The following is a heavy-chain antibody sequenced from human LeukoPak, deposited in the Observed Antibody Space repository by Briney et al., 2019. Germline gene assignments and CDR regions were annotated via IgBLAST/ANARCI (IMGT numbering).Heavy chain of an antibody. J-gene: IGHJ3*02. V-gene: IGHV3-21*01. Sequence: GVSLTLSCALSGYTFYSYRVHWVRRARGEGGEWVISINSRSCYIYYADTVKGRYTISRHHAKNSLYLQMNSLRAEDTAVYYCASSIGRVFGYSGYDGAFDIGGQGT. D-gene: IGHD5-12*01. CDR3: ASSIGRVFGYSGYDGAFDI. CDR1: GYTFYSYR. CDR2: INSRSCYI.